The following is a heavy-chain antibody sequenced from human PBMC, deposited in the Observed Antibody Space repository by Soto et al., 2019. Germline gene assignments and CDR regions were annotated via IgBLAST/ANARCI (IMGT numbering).Heavy chain of an antibody. CDR1: GGSINNNYYY. CDR3: ASQKLDVPADFDY. CDR2: VSFSGTT. J-gene: IGHJ4*02. V-gene: IGHV4-39*01. Sequence: QLQLQESDPGLVKPSETLSLTCSVSGGSINNNYYYWGWVRQPPGKGLEWIASVSFSGTTYYSPSLKGRITASIDTSRNQFSLKLISVTAADTAVYYCASQKLDVPADFDYWGQGTLVTVSS. D-gene: IGHD1-1*01.